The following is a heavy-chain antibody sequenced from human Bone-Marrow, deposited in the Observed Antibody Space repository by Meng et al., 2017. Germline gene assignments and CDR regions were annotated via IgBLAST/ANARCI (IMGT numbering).Heavy chain of an antibody. J-gene: IGHJ6*02. CDR3: ARRAFGMDV. V-gene: IGHV4-34*01. Sequence: SETLSLTCAVYGGSFSGYYWSWIRQPPGKGLEWIGEINHSGSTNYNPSLKSRVTISVDMSKNQFSLKLSSVTAADTAVYYCARRAFGMDVWGQGTTVTVSS. CDR2: INHSGST. CDR1: GGSFSGYY. D-gene: IGHD3-3*02.